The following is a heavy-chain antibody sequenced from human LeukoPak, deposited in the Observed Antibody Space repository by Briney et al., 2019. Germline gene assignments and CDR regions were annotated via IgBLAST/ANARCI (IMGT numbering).Heavy chain of an antibody. CDR2: IYYSGST. V-gene: IGHV4-39*01. CDR3: ARHAWELLVDY. Sequence: PSETLSLTCTVSGGSISSSSYYWGWIRQPPGKGLEWIGSIYYSGSTYYNPSLKSRVTISVDTSKNQFSLRLSSVTAADTAVYYCARHAWELLVDYWGQGTLVTVSS. J-gene: IGHJ4*02. CDR1: GGSISSSSYY. D-gene: IGHD1-26*01.